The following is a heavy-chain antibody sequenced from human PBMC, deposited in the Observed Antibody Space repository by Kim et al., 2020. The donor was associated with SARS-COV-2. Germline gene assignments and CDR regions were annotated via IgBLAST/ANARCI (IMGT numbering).Heavy chain of an antibody. D-gene: IGHD3-3*01. CDR2: IKQDGSEK. CDR1: GFTFSSYW. Sequence: GGSLRLSCAASGFTFSSYWMSWVRQAPGKGLEWVANIKQDGSEKYYVDSVKGRFTISRDNAKNSLYLQMNSLRAEDTAVYYCAREGGEVWSGYLFGDYYYGMDVWGQGTTVTVSS. V-gene: IGHV3-7*01. CDR3: AREGGEVWSGYLFGDYYYGMDV. J-gene: IGHJ6*02.